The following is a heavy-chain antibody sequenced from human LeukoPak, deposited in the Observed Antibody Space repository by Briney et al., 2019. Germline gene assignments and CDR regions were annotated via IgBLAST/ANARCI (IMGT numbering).Heavy chain of an antibody. CDR3: ARDTIAVAGTHAFDI. Sequence: GGSLRLSCAASGFTFSDYYMSWIRQAPGKGLEWVSYISSSGSTIYYADSVKGRFTISRDNAKNSLYLQMNSLRAEDTAVYYCARDTIAVAGTHAFDIWGQGTMVTVSS. CDR1: GFTFSDYY. D-gene: IGHD6-19*01. CDR2: ISSSGSTI. J-gene: IGHJ3*02. V-gene: IGHV3-11*01.